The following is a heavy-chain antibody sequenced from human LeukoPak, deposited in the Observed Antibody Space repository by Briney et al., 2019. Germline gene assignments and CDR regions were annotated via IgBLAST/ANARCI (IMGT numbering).Heavy chain of an antibody. CDR1: GFTFSSYA. CDR2: ISGSGAYT. V-gene: IGHV3-23*01. J-gene: IGHJ1*01. D-gene: IGHD3-10*01. Sequence: GGSLRLSCAACGFTFSSYAMTWARQAPGKGLEWVSTISGSGAYTYYADSVKGRFTISRDNSKNTLYLQMNSLRAEDTAVYYCAKYFASGSYYKLPHWGQGTLVTVSS. CDR3: AKYFASGSYYKLPH.